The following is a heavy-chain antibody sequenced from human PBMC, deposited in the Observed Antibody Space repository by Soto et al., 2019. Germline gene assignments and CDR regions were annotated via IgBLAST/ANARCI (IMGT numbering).Heavy chain of an antibody. CDR1: GFTFSSYA. J-gene: IGHJ4*02. CDR3: AKRSSSSTFDY. D-gene: IGHD6-6*01. CDR2: ISGSDDST. Sequence: EVQLLESGGGLVQPGESLRLSCAASGFTFSSYAMSWVRQAPGKGLEWVSVISGSDDSTYYADSVKGRFTIPRDNSKNTLYLQMNSLRAEDTAVYYCAKRSSSSTFDYWGQVTLVTVSS. V-gene: IGHV3-23*01.